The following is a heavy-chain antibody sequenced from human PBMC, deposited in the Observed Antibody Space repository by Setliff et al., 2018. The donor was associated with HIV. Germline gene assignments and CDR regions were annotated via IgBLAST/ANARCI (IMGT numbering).Heavy chain of an antibody. CDR1: GYSVSSGYY. V-gene: IGHV4-38-2*01. D-gene: IGHD3-3*01. CDR2: FYHSGST. CDR3: VSGPLSGYGYYFDY. J-gene: IGHJ4*02. Sequence: PSETLSLTCAVSGYSVSSGYYWGWIRQPPGKGLEWIGSFYHSGSTFYNPSVKRRVTISLDTSKNQFSLKLRSVTAADTAVYYCVSGPLSGYGYYFDYWGQGALVTVSS.